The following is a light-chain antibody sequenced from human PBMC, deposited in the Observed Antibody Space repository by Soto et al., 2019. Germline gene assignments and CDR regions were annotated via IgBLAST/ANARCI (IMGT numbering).Light chain of an antibody. CDR3: QQYNNWPIT. CDR2: GAS. V-gene: IGKV3-15*01. Sequence: EIVMTQSPPTLSLSPGERATLSCRASQSLTTDLAWYQQKPGQAPRLLIYGASTRATDMPGTFSGRGSGTEFTLTISSLQSEDFAVYYCQQYNNWPITFGQGTKVAIK. CDR1: QSLTTD. J-gene: IGKJ1*01.